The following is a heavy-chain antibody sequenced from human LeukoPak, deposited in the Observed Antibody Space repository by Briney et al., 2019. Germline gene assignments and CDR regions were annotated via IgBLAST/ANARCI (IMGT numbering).Heavy chain of an antibody. J-gene: IGHJ5*02. CDR1: GGSFSSYT. Sequence: ASVKVSCKASGGSFSSYTIDWVRQAPGQGLEWMGWISAYNGNTNYAQKLQGRVTMTTDTSTSTAYMELRSLRSDDTAVYYCARDRVTYYYGSGRPMYNWFDPWGQGTLVTVSS. CDR2: ISAYNGNT. V-gene: IGHV1-18*01. CDR3: ARDRVTYYYGSGRPMYNWFDP. D-gene: IGHD3-10*01.